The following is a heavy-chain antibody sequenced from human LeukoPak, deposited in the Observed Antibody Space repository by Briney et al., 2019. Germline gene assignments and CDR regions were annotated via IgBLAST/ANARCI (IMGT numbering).Heavy chain of an antibody. D-gene: IGHD3-22*01. J-gene: IGHJ4*02. V-gene: IGHV3-23*01. Sequence: GGSLRLSCAVSGITLSNYGMSWVRQAPGKGLEWIAGISGSGGGTNYADSVKGRFTISRDNPKNTLHLQMNSLRAEDTAVYFCAKRGVVIRVILVGFHKEAYYFDSWGQGALVTVSS. CDR3: AKRGVVIRVILVGFHKEAYYFDS. CDR2: ISGSGGGT. CDR1: GITLSNYG.